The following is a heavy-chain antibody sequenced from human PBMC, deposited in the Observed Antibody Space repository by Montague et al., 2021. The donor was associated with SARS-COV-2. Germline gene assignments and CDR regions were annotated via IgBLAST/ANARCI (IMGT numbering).Heavy chain of an antibody. CDR1: GYNFTTNW. V-gene: IGHV5-51*01. D-gene: IGHD6-6*01. J-gene: IGHJ4*02. CDR2: IFPDDSDV. CDR3: ARLRLALLAPPGPFDS. Sequence: QSGAEVKKSGDSLKISRKGSGYNFTTNWIGWVRQMPGKGLEFMGSIFPDDSDVRYSPSFQGHVTISADKSITTAYLQWSSLKAPDTAIYYCARLRLALLAPPGPFDSWGQGTPVIVSS.